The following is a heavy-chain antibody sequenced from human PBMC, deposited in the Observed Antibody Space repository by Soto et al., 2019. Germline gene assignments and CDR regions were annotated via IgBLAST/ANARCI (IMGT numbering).Heavy chain of an antibody. CDR2: INDTGNL. D-gene: IGHD3-10*01. CDR1: GGSFSGYQ. V-gene: IGHV4-34*01. Sequence: QVQLQQWGAGLLKPSETLSLTCAVYGGSFSGYQWTWIRQTPGKGLEWIGEINDTGNLNYNPSLKSRVPIFIDPPKKQISLKLSSVTAADTAVYYCARGLLLWFGELSRRGGYYYYLDVWGKGTTVTVSS. CDR3: ARGLLLWFGELSRRGGYYYYLDV. J-gene: IGHJ6*03.